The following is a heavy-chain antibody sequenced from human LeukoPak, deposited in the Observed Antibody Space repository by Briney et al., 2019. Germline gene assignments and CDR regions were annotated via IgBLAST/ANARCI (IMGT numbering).Heavy chain of an antibody. D-gene: IGHD4-17*01. V-gene: IGHV1-69*04. Sequence: SVKVSCKASGYTFTSDGISWVRQAPGQGLEWMGRIIPILGIANYAQKFQGRVTITADKSTSTAYMELSSLRSEDTAVYYCARGPSDYGDFGSYFDYWGQGTLVTVSS. J-gene: IGHJ4*02. CDR2: IIPILGIA. CDR1: GYTFTSDG. CDR3: ARGPSDYGDFGSYFDY.